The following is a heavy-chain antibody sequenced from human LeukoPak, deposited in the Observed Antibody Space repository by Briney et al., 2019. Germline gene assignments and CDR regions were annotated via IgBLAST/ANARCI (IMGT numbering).Heavy chain of an antibody. CDR1: GFTFSSYG. CDR3: ARERPRGYSGYFQDAFDI. CDR2: ISYDGSNK. D-gene: IGHD5-12*01. V-gene: IGHV3-30*03. J-gene: IGHJ3*02. Sequence: PGRSLRLSCAASGFTFSSYGMHWVRQAPGKGLEWVAVISYDGSNKYYADSVKGRFTISRDNSKNTLYLQMNSLRAEDTAVYYCARERPRGYSGYFQDAFDIWGQGTMVTVSS.